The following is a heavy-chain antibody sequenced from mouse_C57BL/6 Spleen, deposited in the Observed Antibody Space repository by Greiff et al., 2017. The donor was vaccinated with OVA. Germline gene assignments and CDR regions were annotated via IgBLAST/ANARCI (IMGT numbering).Heavy chain of an antibody. D-gene: IGHD2-12*01. CDR1: GYTFTSYW. V-gene: IGHV1-52*01. CDR3: ARNDHLGFAY. CDR2: IDPSDSET. J-gene: IGHJ3*01. Sequence: QVQLQQSGPELVKPGASVKLSCKASGYTFTSYWMHWVKQRPIQGLEWIGNIDPSDSETHYNQKFKDKATLTVDKSSSTAYMQLSSLTSEDSAVYYCARNDHLGFAYWGQGTLVTVSA.